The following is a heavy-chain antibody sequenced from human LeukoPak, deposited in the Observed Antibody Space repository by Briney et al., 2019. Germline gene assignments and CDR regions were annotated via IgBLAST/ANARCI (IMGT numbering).Heavy chain of an antibody. CDR1: GYTFTGYY. CDR2: INPNSGGT. Sequence: GASVKVSCKASGYTFTGYYMHWVRQAPGQGLEWMGWINPNSGGTNYAQKFQGRVTMTRDTSISTAYMELSRLRSDDTAVYYCARERYCTNGVCLVYWGQGTLVTVSS. J-gene: IGHJ4*02. D-gene: IGHD2-8*01. CDR3: ARERYCTNGVCLVY. V-gene: IGHV1-2*02.